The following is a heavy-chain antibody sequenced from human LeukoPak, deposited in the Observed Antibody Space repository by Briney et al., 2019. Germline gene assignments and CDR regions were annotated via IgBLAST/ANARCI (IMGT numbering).Heavy chain of an antibody. Sequence: SETLSLTCAVSGGPLTSYYWSWIRQPPGKGLEWIGFIYYRGSINCNPSLESRVTISVDTSKNRFSLKLSSVTAADTAVYYCAGGYCSGGSCSGDWFDPWGQGTLVNVSS. V-gene: IGHV4-59*01. CDR3: AGGYCSGGSCSGDWFDP. D-gene: IGHD2-15*01. CDR2: IYYRGSI. J-gene: IGHJ5*02. CDR1: GGPLTSYY.